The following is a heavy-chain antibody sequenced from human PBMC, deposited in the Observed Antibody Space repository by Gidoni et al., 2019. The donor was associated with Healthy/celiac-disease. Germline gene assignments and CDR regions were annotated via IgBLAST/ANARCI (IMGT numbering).Heavy chain of an antibody. D-gene: IGHD3-22*01. V-gene: IGHV2-70*01. CDR2: IDWDDDK. CDR3: ARTTYYYDSSGYHNWFDP. Sequence: QVTLRESGPALVKPTQTPTLTCPFSGFPLSTTRMRVSWIRQPPGKALEWLALIDWDDDKYYSTSLKTRLTISKDTSKNQVVLTMTNMDPVDTATYYCARTTYYYDSSGYHNWFDPWGQGTLVTVSS. CDR1: GFPLSTTRMR. J-gene: IGHJ5*02.